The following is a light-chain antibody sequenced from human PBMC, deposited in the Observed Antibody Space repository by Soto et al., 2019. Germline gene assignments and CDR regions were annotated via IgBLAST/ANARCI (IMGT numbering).Light chain of an antibody. J-gene: IGKJ4*01. V-gene: IGKV1-8*01. CDR2: AAS. CDR3: QQYYSYPLT. CDR1: QGISSY. Sequence: AIRMTQSPSSLSASTGDRVTITCLASQGISSYLAWYQQKPGKAPKLLISAASTLQSGVPSRFSGSGSGTDFTHTISCLQSEDFATSYCQQYYSYPLTFGGGTKVEIK.